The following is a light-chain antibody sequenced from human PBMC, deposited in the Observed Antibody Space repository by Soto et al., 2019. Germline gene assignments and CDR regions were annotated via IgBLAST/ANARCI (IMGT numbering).Light chain of an antibody. CDR2: DAS. V-gene: IGKV3-11*01. Sequence: EIVLTQSPATLSLSPGERATLSCRASQSLSKSLAWYQQKPGQAPRLLIYDASNRATDIPARFSGSGSGTDFTLTISSLEPEDFAVYYCQQRSNWPPFTFGQGTRLEIK. J-gene: IGKJ5*01. CDR1: QSLSKS. CDR3: QQRSNWPPFT.